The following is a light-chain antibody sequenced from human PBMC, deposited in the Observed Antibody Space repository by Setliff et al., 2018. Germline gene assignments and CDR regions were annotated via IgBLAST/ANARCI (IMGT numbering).Light chain of an antibody. CDR1: SSDVGGSNY. Sequence: LTQPASVSGSPGQSITISCTGTSSDVGGSNYVSWYQQHPGKAPKLMIYDVSKWPSGVSNRFSGSKSGNTASLTISGLQAEDEADYYCSSYTSTSTYVFGTGTKVTVL. CDR2: DVS. CDR3: SSYTSTSTYV. J-gene: IGLJ1*01. V-gene: IGLV2-14*01.